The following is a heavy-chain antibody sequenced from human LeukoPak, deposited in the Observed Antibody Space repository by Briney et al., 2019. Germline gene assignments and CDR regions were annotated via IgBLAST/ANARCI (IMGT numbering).Heavy chain of an antibody. CDR1: GFTFSSYW. CDR2: IKQDGSEK. V-gene: IGHV3-7*01. CDR3: ARSSSDRYCTNGVCYSLYY. J-gene: IGHJ4*02. Sequence: GGSLRLSCAASGFTFSSYWMSWVRQAPGKGLEWVANIKQDGSEKYYVDSVKGRFTISRDNAKNSLYLQMNSLRAEDTAVYYCARSSSDRYCTNGVCYSLYYWGQGTLVTVSS. D-gene: IGHD2-8*01.